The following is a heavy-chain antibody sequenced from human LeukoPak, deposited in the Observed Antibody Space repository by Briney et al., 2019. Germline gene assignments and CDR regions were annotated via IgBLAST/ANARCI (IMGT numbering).Heavy chain of an antibody. CDR1: GGSISSGSHY. CDR2: MFHSGST. CDR3: AREYCSTTTSCYLGKPATESYFDC. D-gene: IGHD2-2*01. Sequence: PSETLSLTCTVYGGSISSGSHYWGWIRQPPGKGLEWIGSMFHSGSTYHNPSLKSRVTISLGPSKNQFSLKLSSVTAADTAVYYCAREYCSTTTSCYLGKPATESYFDCWGQGTLVTVSS. J-gene: IGHJ4*02. V-gene: IGHV4-39*07.